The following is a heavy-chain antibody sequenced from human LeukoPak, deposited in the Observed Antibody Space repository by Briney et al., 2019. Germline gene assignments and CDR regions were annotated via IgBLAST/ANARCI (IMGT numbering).Heavy chain of an antibody. Sequence: GGSLRLSCAASGFTFSSYAMSWVRQAPGKGLEWVSAISGSGGSTYYADSVKGRFTISRDNSKDTLYLQMSSLRAEDTAVYYCVAASLLLSADSSGYYDYMDVWGKGTTVTVSS. CDR3: VAASLLLSADSSGYYDYMDV. V-gene: IGHV3-23*01. CDR1: GFTFSSYA. CDR2: ISGSGGST. D-gene: IGHD3-22*01. J-gene: IGHJ6*03.